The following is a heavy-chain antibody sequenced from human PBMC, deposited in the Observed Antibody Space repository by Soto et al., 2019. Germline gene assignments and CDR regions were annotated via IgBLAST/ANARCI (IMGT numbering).Heavy chain of an antibody. J-gene: IGHJ5*02. D-gene: IGHD3-10*01. V-gene: IGHV1-69*08. CDR3: ARDQKGGYYGSGSPNWFDP. CDR2: IIPILGIA. Sequence: QVQLVQSGAEVKKPGSSVKVSCKASGGTFSSYTISWVRQAPGQGLERMGRIIPILGIANYAQKFQGRVTITADKSTSTAYMELSSLRSEDTAVYYCARDQKGGYYGSGSPNWFDPWGQGTLVTVSS. CDR1: GGTFSSYT.